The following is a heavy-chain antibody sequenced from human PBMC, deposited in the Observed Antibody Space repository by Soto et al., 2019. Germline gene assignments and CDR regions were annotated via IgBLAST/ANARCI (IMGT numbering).Heavy chain of an antibody. CDR1: GGSVSSGSYY. Sequence: PSETLSLTCTVSGGSVSSGSYYWSWIRQPPGKGLEWIGYIYYSGSTNYNPSLKSRVTISVDTSKNQFSLKLSSVTAADTAVYYCARGTAYYYDSSGERTYYFDYWGQGTLVTVS. J-gene: IGHJ4*02. D-gene: IGHD3-22*01. CDR3: ARGTAYYYDSSGERTYYFDY. V-gene: IGHV4-61*01. CDR2: IYYSGST.